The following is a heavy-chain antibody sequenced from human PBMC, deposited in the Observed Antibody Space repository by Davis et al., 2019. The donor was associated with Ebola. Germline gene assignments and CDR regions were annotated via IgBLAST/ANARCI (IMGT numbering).Heavy chain of an antibody. CDR2: INHSGST. CDR1: GGSISSSNW. CDR3: ARGKLWFDY. Sequence: SETLSLTCTVSGGSISSSNWWSCVRPPPGKRLEWFGEINHSGSTNYNPSLKSRVTISVDTSKNQSSLKLSSVTAADTAVYYCARGKLWFDYWGQGTLVTVSS. J-gene: IGHJ4*02. D-gene: IGHD3-16*01. V-gene: IGHV4-4*02.